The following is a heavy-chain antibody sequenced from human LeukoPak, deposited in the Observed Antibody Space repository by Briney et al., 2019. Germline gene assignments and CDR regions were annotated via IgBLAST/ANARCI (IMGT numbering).Heavy chain of an antibody. D-gene: IGHD3-9*01. V-gene: IGHV4-34*01. CDR2: INHSGST. J-gene: IGHJ5*02. Sequence: SETLSLTCAVYGGSFSGYYWSWIRQPPGKGLEWIGEINHSGSTNYNPSLKSRVTISVDTSKNQFSLKLSSVTAADTAVYYRARRVFTFLTGYYKGWFDPWGQGTLVTVSS. CDR3: ARRVFTFLTGYYKGWFDP. CDR1: GGSFSGYY.